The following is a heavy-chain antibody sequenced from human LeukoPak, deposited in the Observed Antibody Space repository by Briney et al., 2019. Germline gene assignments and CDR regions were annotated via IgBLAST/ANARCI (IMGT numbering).Heavy chain of an antibody. Sequence: SETLSLTCAVSGYSFSSGYYWGWIRQPPGKGLEWIGSIYHSGSTYYNPSLKSRVTISVDTSKNQFSLKLSSVTAADTAVYYCARQYYYGSGRSGYMDVWGKGTTVTVSS. D-gene: IGHD3-10*01. CDR2: IYHSGST. V-gene: IGHV4-38-2*01. CDR1: GYSFSSGYY. CDR3: ARQYYYGSGRSGYMDV. J-gene: IGHJ6*03.